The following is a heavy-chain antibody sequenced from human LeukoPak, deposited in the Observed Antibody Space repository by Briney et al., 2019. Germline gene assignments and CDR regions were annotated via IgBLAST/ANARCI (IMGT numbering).Heavy chain of an antibody. Sequence: SETLSLTCTVSGGSISSYYWSWIRQPPGKGLEWIGYIYYSGSTNYNPSLKGRVTISVDTSKNQFSLKLSSVTAADTAVYYCARVRIAVAGMQGYYYGMDVWGQGTTVTVSS. D-gene: IGHD6-19*01. CDR3: ARVRIAVAGMQGYYYGMDV. V-gene: IGHV4-59*01. CDR1: GGSISSYY. CDR2: IYYSGST. J-gene: IGHJ6*02.